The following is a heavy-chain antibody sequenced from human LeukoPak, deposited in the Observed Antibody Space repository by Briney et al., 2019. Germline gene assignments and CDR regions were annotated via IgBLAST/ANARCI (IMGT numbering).Heavy chain of an antibody. Sequence: TGGPRRLSCAAPGFTFSDYYMTWIRQAPGKGLKWVSYISSSDSTIYYANSLKGQFTISRDNAKNSLYLQMNSLRGEDTAVYYCARGRYDFWSGYYSYWGQGTLVTVSS. J-gene: IGHJ4*02. CDR3: ARGRYDFWSGYYSY. CDR2: ISSSDSTI. CDR1: GFTFSDYY. D-gene: IGHD3-3*01. V-gene: IGHV3-11*01.